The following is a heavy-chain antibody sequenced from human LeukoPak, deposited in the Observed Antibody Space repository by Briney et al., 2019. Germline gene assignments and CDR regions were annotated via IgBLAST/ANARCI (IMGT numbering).Heavy chain of an antibody. V-gene: IGHV3-9*01. CDR3: ARDPSSGWYYYFDY. CDR2: ISWNSGSI. Sequence: GGSLRLSCAASGFTFDDYAMHWVRQAPGKGLEWVSGISWNSGSIGYADSVKGRFTISRDNSKNTLYLQMNSLRAEDTAVYYCARDPSSGWYYYFDYWGQGTLVTVSS. CDR1: GFTFDDYA. J-gene: IGHJ4*02. D-gene: IGHD6-19*01.